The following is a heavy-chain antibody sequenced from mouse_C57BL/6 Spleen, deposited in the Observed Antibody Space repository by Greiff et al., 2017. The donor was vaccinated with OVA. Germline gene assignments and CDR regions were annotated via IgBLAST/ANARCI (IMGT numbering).Heavy chain of an antibody. CDR2: IYPGSGST. Sequence: VQLQQPGAELVKPGASVKMSCKASGYTFTSYWITWVKQRPGQGLEWIGDIYPGSGSTNYNEKFKSKATLTVDTSSSTAYMQLSSLTSEDSAVYDCARGRIYYGSSYAMDYWGQGTSVTVSS. V-gene: IGHV1-55*01. D-gene: IGHD1-1*01. CDR3: ARGRIYYGSSYAMDY. CDR1: GYTFTSYW. J-gene: IGHJ4*01.